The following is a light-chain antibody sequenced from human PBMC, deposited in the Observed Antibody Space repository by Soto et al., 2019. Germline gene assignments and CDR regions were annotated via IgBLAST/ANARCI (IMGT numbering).Light chain of an antibody. V-gene: IGKV1-39*01. CDR1: QSISSY. J-gene: IGKJ1*01. CDR3: QQSYSTPWT. Sequence: DIQMTQSPSSLSASVGERVTITCRASQSISSYLNWYQQKLGKAPKLLIYGASSLQSGVTSRFSGSGSGTDFTLTISSLQPEDFATYYCQQSYSTPWTFGQGTKVEIK. CDR2: GAS.